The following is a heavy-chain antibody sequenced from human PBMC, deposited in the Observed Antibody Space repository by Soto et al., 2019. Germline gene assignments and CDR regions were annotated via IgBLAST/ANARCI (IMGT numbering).Heavy chain of an antibody. V-gene: IGHV4-4*07. CDR2: IYTSGST. D-gene: IGHD3-9*01. CDR1: GGSISSYY. J-gene: IGHJ4*02. Sequence: SETLSLTCTVSGGSISSYYWSWIRQPAGKGLEWIGRIYTSGSTNYNPSLKSRVTMSVDTSKNQFSLKLSSVTAADTAVYYCARDRSDYDILTGPYFAYWGRGTLVTVSS. CDR3: ARDRSDYDILTGPYFAY.